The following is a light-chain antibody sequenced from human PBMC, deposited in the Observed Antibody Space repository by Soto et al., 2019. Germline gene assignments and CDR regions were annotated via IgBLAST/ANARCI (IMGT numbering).Light chain of an antibody. J-gene: IGKJ5*01. Sequence: EIVMTQSPATLSVSPGERATLSCRASQSVSSNLAWYQQKPGQAPRLLIYGASTRATGIPAKFSGGGSGTEFTLTIRSLQSEDFAVYYCQQYGSSGTFGQGTRLEIK. CDR1: QSVSSN. CDR3: QQYGSSGT. CDR2: GAS. V-gene: IGKV3-15*01.